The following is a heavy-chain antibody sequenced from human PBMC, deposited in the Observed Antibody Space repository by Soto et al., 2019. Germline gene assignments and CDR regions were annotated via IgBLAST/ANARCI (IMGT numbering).Heavy chain of an antibody. Sequence: QVQLQESGPGLVKPSGTLSLTCAVSGGSISSSNWWSWVRQPPGKGLEWIGEIYHSGSTNYNPSLKSRVTISVDQSKNQFSLKLSSVPAADTAVYYCARGGSYGSEQPVGDYWCQGTLVTVSS. CDR3: ARGGSYGSEQPVGDY. J-gene: IGHJ4*02. CDR2: IYHSGST. V-gene: IGHV4-4*02. CDR1: GGSISSSNW. D-gene: IGHD5-18*01.